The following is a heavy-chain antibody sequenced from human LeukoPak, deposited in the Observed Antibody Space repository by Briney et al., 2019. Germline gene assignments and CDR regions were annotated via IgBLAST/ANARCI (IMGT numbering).Heavy chain of an antibody. CDR2: MNPNSGNT. CDR3: ASRGAGTADFDY. J-gene: IGHJ4*02. Sequence: ASLKVSCKASGYTFTSYDINWVRQATGQGLEWMGWMNPNSGNTGYAQKFQGRVTMTRNTSISTAYMELSSLRSEDTAVYYCASRGAGTADFDYWGQGTLVTVSS. V-gene: IGHV1-8*01. D-gene: IGHD6-19*01. CDR1: GYTFTSYD.